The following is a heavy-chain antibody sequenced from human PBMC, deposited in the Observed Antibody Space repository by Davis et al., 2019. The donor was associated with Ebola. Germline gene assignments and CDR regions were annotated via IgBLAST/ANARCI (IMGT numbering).Heavy chain of an antibody. V-gene: IGHV3-11*01. D-gene: IGHD2-15*01. CDR3: ARDLSNDIVVLVAATDI. CDR2: ISSSGSTI. J-gene: IGHJ3*02. Sequence: GESLKISCAASGFTFSDYYMSWIRQAPGKGLEWVSYISSSGSTIYYADSVKGRFTISRDNAKNSLYLQMNSLRAEDTAVYYCARDLSNDIVVLVAATDIWGQGTMVTVSS. CDR1: GFTFSDYY.